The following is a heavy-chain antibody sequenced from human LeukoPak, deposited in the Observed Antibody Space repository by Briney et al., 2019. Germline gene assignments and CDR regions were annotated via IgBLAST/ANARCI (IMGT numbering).Heavy chain of an antibody. CDR1: GFIFSSYA. CDR2: ISYDGSKK. D-gene: IGHD3-22*01. Sequence: PGGSLRLSCAASGFIFSSYAMHWVRQAPGKGLEWVTFISYDGSKKAFADSVKGRFTISRDNSKNTLYLQMNSLRAEDTAVYYCAKDGGGYYPSYYYYMDVWGKGTTVTISS. V-gene: IGHV3-30*04. CDR3: AKDGGGYYPSYYYYMDV. J-gene: IGHJ6*03.